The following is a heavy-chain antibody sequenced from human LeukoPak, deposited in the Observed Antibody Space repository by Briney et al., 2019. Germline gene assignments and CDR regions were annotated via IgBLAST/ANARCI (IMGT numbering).Heavy chain of an antibody. CDR2: MNPNSGNT. CDR3: ARSAYYDFWSGYYLSYYYYYMDV. J-gene: IGHJ6*03. CDR1: GYTFTSYD. D-gene: IGHD3-3*01. V-gene: IGHV1-8*01. Sequence: ASVKVSCKASGYTFTSYDINWVRQATGQGLEWMGWMNPNSGNTGCAQKFQGRVTMTRNTSISTAYMELSSLRSEDTAVYYCARSAYYDFWSGYYLSYYYYYMDVWGKGTTVTVSS.